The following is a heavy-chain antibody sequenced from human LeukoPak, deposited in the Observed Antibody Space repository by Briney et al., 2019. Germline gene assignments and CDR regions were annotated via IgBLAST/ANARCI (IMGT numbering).Heavy chain of an antibody. D-gene: IGHD3-16*02. CDR1: GYTFTTYG. Sequence: GASVKVSCKASGYTFTTYGINWVGQAPGQGLEWMAWISPYNGNTHYAQSLQGRVTVTTDTSTSTAYMELRSLRSDDTAVYYCARDNTRYNYGMDVWGQGTTVTVSS. CDR2: ISPYNGNT. CDR3: ARDNTRYNYGMDV. V-gene: IGHV1-18*01. J-gene: IGHJ6*02.